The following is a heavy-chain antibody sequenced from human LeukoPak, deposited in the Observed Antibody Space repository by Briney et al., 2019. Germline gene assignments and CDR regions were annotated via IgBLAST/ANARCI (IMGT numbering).Heavy chain of an antibody. Sequence: PGGSLRLSRAASGFTFSSYGMHWVRQAPGKGLEWVAVISYDGSNKYYADSVKGRFTISRDNSKNTLYLQMNSLRAEDTAVYYCAKDVSPPYSSGWYRSFDYWGQGTLVTDSS. D-gene: IGHD6-19*01. J-gene: IGHJ4*02. CDR3: AKDVSPPYSSGWYRSFDY. V-gene: IGHV3-30*18. CDR2: ISYDGSNK. CDR1: GFTFSSYG.